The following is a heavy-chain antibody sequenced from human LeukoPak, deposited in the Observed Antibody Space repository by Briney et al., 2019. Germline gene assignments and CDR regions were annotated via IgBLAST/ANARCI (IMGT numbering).Heavy chain of an antibody. J-gene: IGHJ4*02. CDR2: ISWDGGRT. Sequence: GGSLRLSCAASGFTFDGYAMHWVRQAPGKGLEWVSLISWDGGRTYYADSVKGRFTIARDNRKNSLYLQMNSLRAEDTALYYCAKDKFDGSGSYYFDYWGQGTLVTVSS. CDR1: GFTFDGYA. V-gene: IGHV3-43D*03. D-gene: IGHD3-10*01. CDR3: AKDKFDGSGSYYFDY.